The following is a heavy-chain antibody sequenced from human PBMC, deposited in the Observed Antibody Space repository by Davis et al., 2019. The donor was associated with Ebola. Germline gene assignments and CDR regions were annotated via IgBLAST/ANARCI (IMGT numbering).Heavy chain of an antibody. V-gene: IGHV4-39*01. J-gene: IGHJ5*02. Sequence: PSETLSLTCTVSGGSIRSSTYYWGWIRQPPGKGLEWIGSIYYSGSPYYNPSLKSRVTISIDTSRSQFSLKLSSVTAADTAVYYCASQEADLRGYSSFDPWGQGTLVTVSS. CDR3: ASQEADLRGYSSFDP. CDR2: IYYSGSP. CDR1: GGSIRSSTYY. D-gene: IGHD5-12*01.